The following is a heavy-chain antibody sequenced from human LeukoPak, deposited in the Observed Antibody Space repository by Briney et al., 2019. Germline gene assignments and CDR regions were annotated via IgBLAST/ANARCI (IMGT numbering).Heavy chain of an antibody. CDR3: AREVSDFSGTYDWLDP. CDR1: RNTLHDYS. Sequence: ASVKVSCKASRNTLHDYSFHWVRQAPGQGIEWMGRINPTGGGPRYAQKFQGRVAMTRDMSSSTVYMDLTSLRSDDTAVYYCAREVSDFSGTYDWLDPWGQGTLVTVSS. D-gene: IGHD1-26*01. J-gene: IGHJ5*02. CDR2: INPTGGGP. V-gene: IGHV1-46*02.